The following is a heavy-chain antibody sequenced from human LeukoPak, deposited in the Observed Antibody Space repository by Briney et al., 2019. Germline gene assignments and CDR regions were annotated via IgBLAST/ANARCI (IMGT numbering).Heavy chain of an antibody. CDR3: ARPRQGDYYFDY. D-gene: IGHD2-21*02. Sequence: PSETLSLTCTVSGGSISSSSYYWGWIRQPPGKGLEWIGSIYYSGSTYYNPSLKSRVTISVDTSKNQFSLKLSSVTAADTAVYYCARPRQGDYYFDYWGQGTLVTVSS. CDR1: GGSISSSSYY. J-gene: IGHJ4*02. CDR2: IYYSGST. V-gene: IGHV4-39*01.